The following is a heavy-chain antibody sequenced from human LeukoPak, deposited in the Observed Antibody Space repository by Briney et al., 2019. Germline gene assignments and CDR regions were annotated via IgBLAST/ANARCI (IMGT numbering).Heavy chain of an antibody. V-gene: IGHV3-30-3*01. CDR2: ISDDGNNE. J-gene: IGHJ6*03. D-gene: IGHD2-2*01. Sequence: GRSLRLSCAASGFTFSSYYMHWVRQAPGKGLEWVAVISDDGNNEYNADSVKGRFTISRDNSKNTVYLQMNSLRAEDTAVYYCARDGIVVVPAAIGYYYYMDVWGKGTTVTVSS. CDR1: GFTFSSYY. CDR3: ARDGIVVVPAAIGYYYYMDV.